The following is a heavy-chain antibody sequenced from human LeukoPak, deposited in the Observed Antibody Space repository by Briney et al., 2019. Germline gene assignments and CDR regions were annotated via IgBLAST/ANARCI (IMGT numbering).Heavy chain of an antibody. CDR1: GGSISSSSYY. J-gene: IGHJ4*02. V-gene: IGHV4-39*07. CDR2: IYYSGST. CDR3: AMGRIAAAGVDY. D-gene: IGHD6-13*01. Sequence: PSETLSLTCTVSGGSISSSSYYWGWIRQPPGKGLEWIGSIYYSGSTNYNPSLKSRVTISVDTSKNQFSLKLSSVTAADTAVYYCAMGRIAAAGVDYWGQGTLVTVSS.